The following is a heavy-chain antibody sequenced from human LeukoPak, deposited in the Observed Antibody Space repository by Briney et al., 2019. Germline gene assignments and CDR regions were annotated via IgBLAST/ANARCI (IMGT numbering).Heavy chain of an antibody. CDR1: GYTFTSYD. Sequence: ASVKVSCKASGYTFTSYDINWVRQATGQGLEWMGWMNPNSSNTGYAQKFQGRVTMTRNTSISTAYMELSSLRSEDTAVYYCARGEYSSGWYPYYYYYMDVWGKGTTVTVSS. CDR3: ARGEYSSGWYPYYYYYMDV. J-gene: IGHJ6*03. CDR2: MNPNSSNT. V-gene: IGHV1-8*01. D-gene: IGHD6-19*01.